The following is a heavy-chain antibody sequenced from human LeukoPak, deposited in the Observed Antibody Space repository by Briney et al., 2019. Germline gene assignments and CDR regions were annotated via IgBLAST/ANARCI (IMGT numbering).Heavy chain of an antibody. CDR1: GFSFSDFA. J-gene: IGHJ4*02. Sequence: GGPLRLSCKASGFSFSDFAMTWVRQAPGKGLEWVSTMSGRGDSTYYADSVKGRFTGSRDNSDNTLYLHMNSLRAEDTAVYFCANPDSSGFYFSMRFDFWGQGTLVPVSS. CDR2: MSGRGDST. D-gene: IGHD3-22*01. V-gene: IGHV3-23*01. CDR3: ANPDSSGFYFSMRFDF.